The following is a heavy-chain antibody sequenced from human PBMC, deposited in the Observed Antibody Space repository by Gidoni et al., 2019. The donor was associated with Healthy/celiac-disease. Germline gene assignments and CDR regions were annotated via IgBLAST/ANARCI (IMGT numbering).Heavy chain of an antibody. D-gene: IGHD1-26*01. CDR1: GGTFSSYA. J-gene: IGHJ6*02. Sequence: QVQLVQSGAEVKKPGSSVKVSCKASGGTFSSYAISWVRQAPGQGLEWMGGIIPIFGTANYAQKFQGRVTITADESTSTAYMELSSLRSEDTAVYYCARGFRIVGATILYYYGMDVWGQGTTVTVSS. CDR3: ARGFRIVGATILYYYGMDV. V-gene: IGHV1-69*01. CDR2: IIPIFGTA.